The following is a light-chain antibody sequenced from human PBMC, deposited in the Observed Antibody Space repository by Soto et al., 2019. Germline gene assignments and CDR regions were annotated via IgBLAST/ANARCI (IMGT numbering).Light chain of an antibody. V-gene: IGKV3-15*01. CDR1: QSVGSS. CDR2: GAS. J-gene: IGKJ3*01. Sequence: EIVMTQSPATLSVSPGGRASLSCRASQSVGSSLAWYQQKPGQAPRLLIYGASIRATGIPARFSGSGAGTDFTLTISSLQPDDFSTYYCQHYNTYSGTFGPGTKVDI. CDR3: QHYNTYSGT.